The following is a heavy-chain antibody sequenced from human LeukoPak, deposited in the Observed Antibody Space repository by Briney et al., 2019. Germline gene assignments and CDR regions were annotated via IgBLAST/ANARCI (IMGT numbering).Heavy chain of an antibody. D-gene: IGHD3-16*01. V-gene: IGHV3-64*01. J-gene: IGHJ3*02. CDR2: ISSNGGST. Sequence: GGSLRLSCAASGFTFSSYAMHWVRQAPGKGLEYVSAISSNGGSTYYANSVKGRFTISRDNSKNTLYLQMGSLRAEDMAVYYCARASLVGPDRTRAFDIWGQGTMVTVSS. CDR3: ARASLVGPDRTRAFDI. CDR1: GFTFSSYA.